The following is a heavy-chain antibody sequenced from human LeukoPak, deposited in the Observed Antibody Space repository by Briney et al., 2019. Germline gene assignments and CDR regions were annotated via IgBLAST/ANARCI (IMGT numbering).Heavy chain of an antibody. V-gene: IGHV3-7*01. D-gene: IGHD2-15*01. J-gene: IGHJ4*02. CDR2: IKQDGSEK. CDR1: GFTFSSYW. CDR3: ARDRREGVVVAALFKYFDY. Sequence: GGALRLSCAASGFTFSSYWMSWVRQAPGEGLEWVANIKQDGSEKYYVDSVKGRFTISRDNAKNSLYLQMNSLRAEDTAVYYCARDRREGVVVAALFKYFDYWGQGTLVTVSS.